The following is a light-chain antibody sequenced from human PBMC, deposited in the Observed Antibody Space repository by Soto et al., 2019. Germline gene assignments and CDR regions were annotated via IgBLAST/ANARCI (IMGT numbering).Light chain of an antibody. Sequence: EIVLTQSPGTLSLSPGERATLSCRASQSVSSNYLAWHQQKRGQAPRLLIYGTSSRATGIPDRFSGSGSGTDFTLTINILEPDDFAVYYCHQYGNSPQTFGQGTKVDIK. CDR1: QSVSSNY. CDR3: HQYGNSPQT. V-gene: IGKV3-20*01. J-gene: IGKJ1*01. CDR2: GTS.